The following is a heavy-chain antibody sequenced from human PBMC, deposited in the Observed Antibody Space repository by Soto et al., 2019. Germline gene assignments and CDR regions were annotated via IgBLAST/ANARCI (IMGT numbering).Heavy chain of an antibody. CDR1: GIPVSSNY. CDR3: VRDGPYYYASRMDV. J-gene: IGHJ6*02. Sequence: EVQLVESGGGLVQPGGSLRLSCVASGIPVSSNYMTWVRQAPGKGLEWVSVLHSGGDTYYANSVKGRFTISRHDSTNTVFLQMNSLTAEDTAVYYCVRDGPYYYASRMDVWGQGTTVTVSS. V-gene: IGHV3-53*04. CDR2: LHSGGDT. D-gene: IGHD3-10*01.